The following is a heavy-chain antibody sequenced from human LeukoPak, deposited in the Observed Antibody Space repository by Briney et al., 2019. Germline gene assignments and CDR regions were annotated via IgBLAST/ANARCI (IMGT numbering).Heavy chain of an antibody. D-gene: IGHD3-3*01. J-gene: IGHJ4*02. Sequence: SETLSLTCAVYGGSFSGYYWSWIRQPPGKGLEWSGEINHSGSTNYNPSLKSRVTISVDTSKNQFSLKLSSVTPADTAVYYCARGWSRAFFDYWGQGTLVTVSS. CDR2: INHSGST. V-gene: IGHV4-34*01. CDR3: ARGWSRAFFDY. CDR1: GGSFSGYY.